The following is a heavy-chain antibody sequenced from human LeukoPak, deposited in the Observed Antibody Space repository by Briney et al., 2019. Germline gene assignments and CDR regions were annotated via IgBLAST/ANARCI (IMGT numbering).Heavy chain of an antibody. D-gene: IGHD5-24*01. Sequence: GGSLRLSCAASGFTFSSYGMHWVRQAPGKGLEWVAVISYDGSNKYYADSVKGRFTISRDNSKNTLYLQMNSLRAEDTAVYYCAKDSPLDGHTLDYWGQGTLVTVSS. CDR1: GFTFSSYG. CDR3: AKDSPLDGHTLDY. V-gene: IGHV3-30*18. CDR2: ISYDGSNK. J-gene: IGHJ4*02.